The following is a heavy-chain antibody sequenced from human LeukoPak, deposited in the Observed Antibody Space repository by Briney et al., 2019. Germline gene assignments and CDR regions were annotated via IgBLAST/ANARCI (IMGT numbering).Heavy chain of an antibody. D-gene: IGHD3-3*02. V-gene: IGHV3-53*04. CDR1: GFTVRTHS. CDR2: IYSGGST. CDR3: ARLYGTFLEWSPYFDY. Sequence: PGGSLRLSCTASGFTVRTHSMSWVRQAPGKGLEWVSVIYSGGSTYYADSVKGRFTISRHNSKNTLYLQMNSLRAEDTAVYYCARLYGTFLEWSPYFDYWGQGTLVTVSS. J-gene: IGHJ4*02.